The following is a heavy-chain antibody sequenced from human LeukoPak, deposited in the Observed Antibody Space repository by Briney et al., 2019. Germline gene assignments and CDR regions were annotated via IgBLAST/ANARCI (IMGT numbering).Heavy chain of an antibody. CDR1: GFTFSNYA. D-gene: IGHD4/OR15-4a*01. CDR2: ISSSSSYI. CDR3: AKERARRYFDL. Sequence: GGSLRLSCAASGFTFSNYAMSWVRQAPGKGLEWVSSISSSSSYIYYADSVKGRFTISRDNSKNTLYLQMNSLRAEDTAVYYCAKERARRYFDLWGRGTLVTVSS. V-gene: IGHV3-23*01. J-gene: IGHJ2*01.